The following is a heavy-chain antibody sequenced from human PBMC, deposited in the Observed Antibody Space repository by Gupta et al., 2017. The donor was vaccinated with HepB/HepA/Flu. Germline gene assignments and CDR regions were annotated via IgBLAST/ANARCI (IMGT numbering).Heavy chain of an antibody. CDR1: GGSFSGYY. Sequence: QVQLQQWGAGLLKPSETLSLTCAVYGGSFSGYYWSWIRQPPGKGLEWIGEINHSGSTNYNPSLKSRVTISVDTSKNQFSLKLSSVTAADTAVYYCARGEARTYYYYYYGMDVWGQGTTVTVS. J-gene: IGHJ6*02. D-gene: IGHD1-7*01. V-gene: IGHV4-34*01. CDR2: INHSGST. CDR3: ARGEARTYYYYYYGMDV.